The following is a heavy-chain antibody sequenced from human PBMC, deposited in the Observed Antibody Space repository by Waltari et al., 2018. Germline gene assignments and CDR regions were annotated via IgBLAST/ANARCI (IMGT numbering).Heavy chain of an antibody. Sequence: HLHESGPGLVKPSATLSLTFIVSGFSLSSGYYWGWVRQPPGKGLEWIGSIYHSGNAYYNPSLESRVTISVDPSSNQFSLKVRSVTAADTAVYYCARLDYGDNEPLDYWGQGTLVTVSS. J-gene: IGHJ4*02. V-gene: IGHV4-38-2*02. CDR2: IYHSGNA. CDR3: ARLDYGDNEPLDY. D-gene: IGHD4-17*01. CDR1: GFSLSSGYY.